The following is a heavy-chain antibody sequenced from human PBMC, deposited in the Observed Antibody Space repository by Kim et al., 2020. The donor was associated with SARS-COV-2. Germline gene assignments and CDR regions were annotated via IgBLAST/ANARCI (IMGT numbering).Heavy chain of an antibody. J-gene: IGHJ6*02. Sequence: SETLSLTCAVYGGSFSGYYWSWIRQPPGKGLEWIGEINHSGSTNYNPSLKSRVTISVDTSKNQFSLKLSSVTAADTAVYYCARGPRVINYGSGSPNYYYYGMDVWGQGTTVTVSS. CDR1: GGSFSGYY. D-gene: IGHD3-10*01. CDR3: ARGPRVINYGSGSPNYYYYGMDV. V-gene: IGHV4-34*01. CDR2: INHSGST.